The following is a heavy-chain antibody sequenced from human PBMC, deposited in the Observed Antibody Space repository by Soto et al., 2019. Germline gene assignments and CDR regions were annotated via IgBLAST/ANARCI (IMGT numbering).Heavy chain of an antibody. Sequence: GLTMRLSYAVAGLTFRDYYMSCIRQTPGQGLGCVSYISRSTSYTNYADSGKGRFTISRGNAKNALYWQMNSLRAEDTAVYYCAREDRYFDWLPPNWFGPWGQRTLVTVSS. D-gene: IGHD3-9*01. CDR3: AREDRYFDWLPPNWFGP. J-gene: IGHJ5*02. CDR1: GLTFRDYY. CDR2: ISRSTSYT. V-gene: IGHV3-11*06.